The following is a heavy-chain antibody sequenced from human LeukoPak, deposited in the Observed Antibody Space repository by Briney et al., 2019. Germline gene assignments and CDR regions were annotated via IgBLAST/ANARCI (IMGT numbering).Heavy chain of an antibody. D-gene: IGHD7-27*01. J-gene: IGHJ6*03. CDR1: GYTFTSYD. CDR2: MNPNSGNT. V-gene: IGHV1-8*03. Sequence: GASVKVSCKASGYTFTSYDINWVRQATGQGLEWMGWMNPNSGNTGYAQKFQGRVTITRNTSISTAYMELSSLRSEDTAVYYCARGLANWGRYYYMDVWGKGTTVTVSS. CDR3: ARGLANWGRYYYMDV.